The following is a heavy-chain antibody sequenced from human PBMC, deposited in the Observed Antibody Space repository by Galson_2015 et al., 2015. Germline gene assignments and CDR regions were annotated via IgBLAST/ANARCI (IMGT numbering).Heavy chain of an antibody. V-gene: IGHV3-7*01. J-gene: IGHJ4*02. Sequence: SLRLSCAASGFTFSSYWMSWVRQAPGKGLEWVANIKQDGSEKYYVDSVKGRFTISRDNAKNSLYLQMNSLRAEDTAVYYCARRWGGYSYGYYFDYWGQGTLVTVSS. CDR3: ARRWGGYSYGYYFDY. D-gene: IGHD5-18*01. CDR2: IKQDGSEK. CDR1: GFTFSSYW.